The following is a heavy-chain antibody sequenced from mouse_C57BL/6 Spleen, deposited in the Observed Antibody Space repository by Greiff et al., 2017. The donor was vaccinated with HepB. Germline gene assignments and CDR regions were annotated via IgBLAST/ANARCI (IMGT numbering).Heavy chain of an antibody. CDR3: AAPLYYGSSYPYYYAMDY. V-gene: IGHV1-64*01. D-gene: IGHD1-1*01. J-gene: IGHJ4*01. CDR2: IHPNSGST. CDR1: GYTFTSYW. Sequence: QVQLQQPGAELVKPGASVKLSCKASGYTFTSYWMHWVKQRPGQGLEWIGMIHPNSGSTNYNEKFKSKATLTADKSSSTAYMQLSSLTSEDSAVYYCAAPLYYGSSYPYYYAMDYWGQGTSVTVSS.